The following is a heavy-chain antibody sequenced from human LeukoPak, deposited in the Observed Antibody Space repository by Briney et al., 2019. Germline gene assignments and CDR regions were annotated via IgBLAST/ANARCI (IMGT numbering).Heavy chain of an antibody. D-gene: IGHD5-12*01. J-gene: IGHJ4*02. CDR1: GGSFSGYY. V-gene: IGHV4-34*01. Sequence: SETLSLTCAVYGGSFSGYYWSWIRQPPGKGLVWIGEINHSGSTNYNPSLKSRVTISVDTSKNQFSLKLSSVTAADTAVYYCASGYDLFDYWGQGTLVTVSS. CDR2: INHSGST. CDR3: ASGYDLFDY.